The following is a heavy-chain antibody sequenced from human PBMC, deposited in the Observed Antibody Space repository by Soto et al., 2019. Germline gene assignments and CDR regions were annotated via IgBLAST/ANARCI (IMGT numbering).Heavy chain of an antibody. CDR3: ARRYGRYFDY. V-gene: IGHV4-59*08. CDR2: IYYSGST. Sequence: QVQLQESGPGLVKPSETLSLTCTVSGGSISSYYWSWIRQPPGKGLEWIGYIYYSGSTNYNPSLKSRVTISVDTSKNQFSLKLSSATAADTAVYYCARRYGRYFDYWGQGTLVTVSS. J-gene: IGHJ4*02. CDR1: GGSISSYY. D-gene: IGHD4-17*01.